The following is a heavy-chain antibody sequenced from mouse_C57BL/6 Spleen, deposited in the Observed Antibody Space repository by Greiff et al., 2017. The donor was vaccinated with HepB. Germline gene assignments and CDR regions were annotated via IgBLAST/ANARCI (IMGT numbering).Heavy chain of an antibody. CDR3: ARWDYGNYGFAY. D-gene: IGHD2-1*01. J-gene: IGHJ3*01. CDR1: GYTFTSYG. V-gene: IGHV1-81*01. CDR2: IYPRSGNT. Sequence: VQGVESGAELARPGASVKLSCKASGYTFTSYGISWVKQRTGQGLEWIGEIYPRSGNTYYNEKFKGKATLTADKSSSTAYMELRSLTSEDSAVYFCARWDYGNYGFAYWGQGTLVTVSA.